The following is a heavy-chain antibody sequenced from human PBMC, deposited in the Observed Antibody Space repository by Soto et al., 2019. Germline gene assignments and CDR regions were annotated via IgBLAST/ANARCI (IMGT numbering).Heavy chain of an antibody. J-gene: IGHJ6*02. CDR3: AHRGWSQGTYYYYGMDV. D-gene: IGHD3-3*01. CDR2: IHWDEDK. Sequence: QITLKESGPTLVKPTQTLTLTCTFSGFSLTTSGVGVGWIRQPPGKALEWLALIHWDEDKRYSPSLKSRLTITKDTSKNQVVLTMTNMDPVDTATYYCAHRGWSQGTYYYYGMDVWGQGTTVTVSS. V-gene: IGHV2-5*02. CDR1: GFSLTTSGVG.